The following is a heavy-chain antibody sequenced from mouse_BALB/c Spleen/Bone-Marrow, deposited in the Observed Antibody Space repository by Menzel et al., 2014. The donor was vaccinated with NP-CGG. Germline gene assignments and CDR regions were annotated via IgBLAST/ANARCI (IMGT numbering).Heavy chain of an antibody. Sequence: EGQRVESGAELVTPGASVKLSCTASGFNIKDTYMHWVKQRPEQGLEWIGRIDPANGNTKYDPKFQGEATITADTSSNTAYLQLSSLTSEDTAVYYCARSYGSSPVDDWCQGTTLTVSS. CDR2: IDPANGNT. CDR1: GFNIKDTY. V-gene: IGHV14-3*02. CDR3: ARSYGSSPVDD. J-gene: IGHJ2*01. D-gene: IGHD1-1*01.